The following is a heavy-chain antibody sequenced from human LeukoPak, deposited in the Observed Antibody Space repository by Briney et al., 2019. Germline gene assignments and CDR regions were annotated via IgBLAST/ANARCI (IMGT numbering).Heavy chain of an antibody. CDR3: ANYGSGSYLNGGWFDP. CDR2: IRYDGSNK. J-gene: IGHJ5*02. D-gene: IGHD3-10*01. Sequence: GGSLRLSCAASGFTFGDYAMHWVRQAPGKGLEWVAFIRYDGSNKYYADSVKGRFTISRDNSKNTLYLQMNSLRAEDTAVYYCANYGSGSYLNGGWFDPWGQGTLVTVSS. CDR1: GFTFGDYA. V-gene: IGHV3-30*02.